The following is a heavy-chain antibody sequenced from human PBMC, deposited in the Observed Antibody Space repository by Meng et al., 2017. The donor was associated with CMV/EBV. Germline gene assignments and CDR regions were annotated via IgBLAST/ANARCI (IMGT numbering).Heavy chain of an antibody. Sequence: SQTLSLTCAVYGGSFSGYYWSWIRQPPGKGLEWIGEINHGGSTNYNPSLKSRVTISVDTSKNQFSLKLSSVTAADTAVYYCARGDLDYWGQGTLVTVSS. CDR3: ARGDLDY. CDR2: INHGGST. CDR1: GGSFSGYY. J-gene: IGHJ4*02. V-gene: IGHV4-34*01.